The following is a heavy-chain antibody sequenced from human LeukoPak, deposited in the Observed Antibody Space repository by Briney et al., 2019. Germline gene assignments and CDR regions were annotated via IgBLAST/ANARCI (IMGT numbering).Heavy chain of an antibody. CDR2: IYYSGSN. CDR1: GGSITNYY. D-gene: IGHD3-16*01. Sequence: SETLSLTCTVSGGSITNYYCSWVRQPPGKGLEWVGYIYYSGSNSYNPSLKSRVTISVDTSKNQFSLKRRSVTAADTAVYYCARHFTGPGTYTPYFGMDVWGQGTTVTVSS. CDR3: ARHFTGPGTYTPYFGMDV. J-gene: IGHJ6*02. V-gene: IGHV4-59*08.